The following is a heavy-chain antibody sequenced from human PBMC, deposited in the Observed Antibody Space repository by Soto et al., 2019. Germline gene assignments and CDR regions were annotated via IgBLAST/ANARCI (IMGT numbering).Heavy chain of an antibody. Sequence: SGSLSLTRRLAGSESRCRCWSWIRQPPGKGLEWIGYIYYSGSTNYNPSLKSRVTISVDTSKNQFSLKLSSVTAADTAVYYCARHHDSWGQGTLVTVSS. CDR1: GSESRCRC. CDR3: ARHHDS. J-gene: IGHJ4*02. CDR2: IYYSGST. V-gene: IGHV4-59*08.